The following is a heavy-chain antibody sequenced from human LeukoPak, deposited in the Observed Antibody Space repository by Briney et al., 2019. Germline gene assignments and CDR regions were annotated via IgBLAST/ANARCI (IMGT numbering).Heavy chain of an antibody. D-gene: IGHD5-12*01. Sequence: ASVKVSCKASGYTFTSYGISWVRQAPGQGLEWMGWINPNSGGTNYAQKFQGRVTMTRDTSISTAYMELSRLRSDDTAVYYCATDGGGYDFLYYFDYWGQGTLVTVSS. CDR1: GYTFTSYG. CDR3: ATDGGGYDFLYYFDY. J-gene: IGHJ4*02. CDR2: INPNSGGT. V-gene: IGHV1-2*02.